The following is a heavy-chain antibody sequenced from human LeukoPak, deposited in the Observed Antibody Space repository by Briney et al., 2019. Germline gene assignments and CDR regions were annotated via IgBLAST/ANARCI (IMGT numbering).Heavy chain of an antibody. D-gene: IGHD3-22*01. CDR3: AKVRGYYDSSGYCSAGFWFDP. Sequence: GGSLRLSCAASGFTFSSDCMNCVRQPPGKGREWVSSISSSSSYIYYAVSVKGRFTISRDNSKNTLYLQMSSLRAEDTAVYYCAKVRGYYDSSGYCSAGFWFDPWGQGTLVTVSS. CDR1: GFTFSSDC. V-gene: IGHV3-21*04. J-gene: IGHJ5*02. CDR2: ISSSSSYI.